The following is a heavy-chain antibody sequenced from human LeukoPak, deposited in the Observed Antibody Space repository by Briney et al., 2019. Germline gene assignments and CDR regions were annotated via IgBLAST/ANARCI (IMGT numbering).Heavy chain of an antibody. CDR1: GFTFSSYA. D-gene: IGHD3-22*01. Sequence: GGSLRLSYAASGFTFSSYAMSWVRQAPGKGLEWVSAISGSGGSTYYADSVKGRFTISRDNSKNTLYLQMNSLRAEDTAVYYCAKVQATMIVVAPLADWGQGTLVTVSS. J-gene: IGHJ4*02. CDR2: ISGSGGST. V-gene: IGHV3-23*01. CDR3: AKVQATMIVVAPLAD.